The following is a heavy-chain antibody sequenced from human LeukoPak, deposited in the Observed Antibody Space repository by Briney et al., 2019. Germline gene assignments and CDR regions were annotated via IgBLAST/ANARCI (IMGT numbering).Heavy chain of an antibody. Sequence: SETLSLTCTVSGASISTYYWSWIRQPAGKGLDWIGRMYTSGSTNYNPSLKSRVTMSVDTSKNQLSLKLSSVTAADTAVYFCARDNGGDYWYSDIWGRGTLVTVSS. D-gene: IGHD2-21*01. J-gene: IGHJ2*01. V-gene: IGHV4-4*07. CDR3: ARDNGGDYWYSDI. CDR2: MYTSGST. CDR1: GASISTYY.